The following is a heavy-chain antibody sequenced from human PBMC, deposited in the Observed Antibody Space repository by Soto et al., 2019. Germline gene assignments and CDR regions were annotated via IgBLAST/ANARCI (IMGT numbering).Heavy chain of an antibody. D-gene: IGHD2-15*01. CDR2: INHGGST. CDR3: ARGRGRDIVVVVAATPDDHAFDI. Sequence: SETLSLTCAVYGGSFSGYYWSWIRQPPGKGLEWIGEINHGGSTNYNPSLKSRVTISVDTSKNQFSLKLSSVTAADTAVYYCARGRGRDIVVVVAATPDDHAFDIWGQGTMVTVSS. V-gene: IGHV4-34*01. J-gene: IGHJ3*02. CDR1: GGSFSGYY.